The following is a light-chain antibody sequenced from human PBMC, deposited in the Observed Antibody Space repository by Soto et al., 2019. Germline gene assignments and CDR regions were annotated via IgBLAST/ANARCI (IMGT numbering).Light chain of an antibody. CDR2: AAS. CDR3: QQLLSYPIT. V-gene: IGKV1-9*01. Sequence: DIQMTQSPSSLSASVGDRVTITCRASQGISSYLAWYQQKPGKAPKLLIYAASTLQSGVPLRFSGSGSGTSFTITISSLQPEDFETYYCQQLLSYPITFGQGTRLEIK. J-gene: IGKJ5*01. CDR1: QGISSY.